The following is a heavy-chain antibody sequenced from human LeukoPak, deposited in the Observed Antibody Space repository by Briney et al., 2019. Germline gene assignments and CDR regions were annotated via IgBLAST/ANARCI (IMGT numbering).Heavy chain of an antibody. CDR2: IWYDGSNR. D-gene: IGHD6-13*01. J-gene: IGHJ5*02. CDR1: GFTFSSYG. CDR3: AGELIAAAGIS. V-gene: IGHV3-33*01. Sequence: GGSLRLSCAASGFTFSSYGMHWVRQAPGKGLEWVAVIWYDGSNRYYADSVKGRFTISRDNSKNTLYLQMNSLRAEDTAVYYCAGELIAAAGISWGQGTLVTVSS.